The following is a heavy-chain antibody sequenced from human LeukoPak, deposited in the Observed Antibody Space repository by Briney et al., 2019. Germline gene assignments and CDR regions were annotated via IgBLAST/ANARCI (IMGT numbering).Heavy chain of an antibody. CDR2: IYYSGST. CDR3: ARSPYYYYGMDV. J-gene: IGHJ6*02. V-gene: IGHV4-59*01. CDR1: GGSISSYY. Sequence: PSETLSLTCTVSGGSISSYYWSWIRQPPGKGLEWIGYIYYSGSTNHNPSLKSRVSISVDTSKNQFSLKLSSVTAADTAVYYCARSPYYYYGMDVWGQGTTVTVS.